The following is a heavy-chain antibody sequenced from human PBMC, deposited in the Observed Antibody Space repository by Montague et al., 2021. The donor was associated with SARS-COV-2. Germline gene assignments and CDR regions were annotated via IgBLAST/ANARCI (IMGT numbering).Heavy chain of an antibody. Sequence: SLRLSCAASGFNFNNFGMHWVRQAPGQGLEWVAVISYEGSIQYYADSVKGRFTISRDWSKSTLYLQMSSLRPEDTAVYYCAKDATIFWFERGRGTFDYWGRGTLVVVSS. V-gene: IGHV3-30*18. D-gene: IGHD3-3*01. CDR3: AKDATIFWFERGRGTFDY. CDR2: ISYEGSIQ. CDR1: GFNFNNFG. J-gene: IGHJ4*02.